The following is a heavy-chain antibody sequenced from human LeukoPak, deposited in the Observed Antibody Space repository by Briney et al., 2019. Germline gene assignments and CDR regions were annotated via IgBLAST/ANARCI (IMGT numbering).Heavy chain of an antibody. J-gene: IGHJ4*02. CDR2: INQDGSAK. Sequence: GGSLRLSCADSGFLFSNSWMAWARQAPGRGLEWLANINQDGSAKTCVDSVKGRFTISRDNAKNSLYLQMNSLRAEDTAMYYCARDSGYNAFDYWGQGTLVTVSS. V-gene: IGHV3-7*05. CDR3: ARDSGYNAFDY. CDR1: GFLFSNSW. D-gene: IGHD5-12*01.